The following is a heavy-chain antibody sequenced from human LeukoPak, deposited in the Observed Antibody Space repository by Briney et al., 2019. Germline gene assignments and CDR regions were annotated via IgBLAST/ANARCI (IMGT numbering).Heavy chain of an antibody. CDR3: ARYIYYDSSGYPD. D-gene: IGHD3-22*01. CDR1: GGTFSSYA. V-gene: IGHV1-69*05. Sequence: ASVKVSCKASGGTFSSYAISWVRQAPGQGLEWMGRIIPIFGTANYAQTFQGRVTITTDESTRTAYMELSSLRSEDTAVYYCARYIYYDSSGYPDWGQGTLVPVSS. J-gene: IGHJ4*02. CDR2: IIPIFGTA.